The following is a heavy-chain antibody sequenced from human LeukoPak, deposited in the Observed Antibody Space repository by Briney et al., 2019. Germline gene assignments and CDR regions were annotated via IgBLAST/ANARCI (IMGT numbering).Heavy chain of an antibody. CDR1: GGSFSGYY. J-gene: IGHJ4*02. D-gene: IGHD4-17*01. V-gene: IGHV3-73*01. Sequence: ETLSLTCAVYGGSFSGYYWSWIRQASGKGLEWVGRIRSKANSYATAYAASVKGRFTISRDDSKNTAYLQMNSLKTEDTAVYYCTSYGDWGQGTLVTVSS. CDR2: IRSKANSYAT. CDR3: TSYGD.